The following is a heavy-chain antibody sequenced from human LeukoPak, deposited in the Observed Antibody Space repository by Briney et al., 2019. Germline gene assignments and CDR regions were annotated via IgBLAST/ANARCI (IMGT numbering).Heavy chain of an antibody. V-gene: IGHV4-34*01. Sequence: PSETLSLTCAVYGGSFSGYYWSWIRQPPGKGLEWIGETNHSGSTNYNPSLKSRVTISVDTSKNQFSLKLSSVTAADTAVYYCARGSRTTGTTSRGPQSFDYWGQGTLVTVSS. CDR1: GGSFSGYY. D-gene: IGHD1-1*01. CDR3: ARGSRTTGTTSRGPQSFDY. J-gene: IGHJ4*02. CDR2: TNHSGST.